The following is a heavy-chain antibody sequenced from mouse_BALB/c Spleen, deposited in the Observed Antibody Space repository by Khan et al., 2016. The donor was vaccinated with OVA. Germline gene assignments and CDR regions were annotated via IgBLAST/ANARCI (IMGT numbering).Heavy chain of an antibody. J-gene: IGHJ1*01. CDR1: GFTFSSYA. CDR2: ITGGGTYT. CDR3: ARLPITTEVATSYWCFDV. V-gene: IGHV5-9-3*01. Sequence: EVELVESGGGLVKPGGSLKLSCAASGFTFSSYAMSWVRQTPEKRLEWVATITGGGTYTYYQDSVKGRFTISRDNVNNTLYLQMSSLRSEDTAMYYCARLPITTEVATSYWCFDVWGAGTTVTVST. D-gene: IGHD1-1*01.